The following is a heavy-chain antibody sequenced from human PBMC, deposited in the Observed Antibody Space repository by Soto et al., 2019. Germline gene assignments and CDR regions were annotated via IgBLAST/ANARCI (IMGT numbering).Heavy chain of an antibody. CDR3: ARDLRAKGYSSGWYVAT. CDR1: GDSVASNSAA. D-gene: IGHD6-19*01. CDR2: TYYRSKWYN. J-gene: IGHJ4*02. V-gene: IGHV6-1*01. Sequence: SQTLSLTCAISGDSVASNSAAWNWIRQAPSRGLEWLGRTYYRSKWYNDYAVSVKSRITINPDTSKNQFSLQLNSVPPEDTAVYYCARDLRAKGYSSGWYVATWGQGPLVTVSS.